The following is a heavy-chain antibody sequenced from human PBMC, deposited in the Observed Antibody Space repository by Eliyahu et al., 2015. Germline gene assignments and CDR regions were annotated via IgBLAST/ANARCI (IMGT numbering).Heavy chain of an antibody. CDR3: ARGGCSGGSCYPYWYFDL. V-gene: IGHV4-31*03. CDR1: GGXISSGGXX. J-gene: IGHJ2*01. CDR2: IYYSGST. D-gene: IGHD2-15*01. Sequence: QVQLQESGPGLVKPSQTLSLTCTVSGGXISSGGXXWSWIRQHPGKGLEWIGYIYYSGSTYYNPSLKSRVTISVDTSKNQFSLKLSSVTAADTAVYYCARGGCSGGSCYPYWYFDLWGRGTLVTVSS.